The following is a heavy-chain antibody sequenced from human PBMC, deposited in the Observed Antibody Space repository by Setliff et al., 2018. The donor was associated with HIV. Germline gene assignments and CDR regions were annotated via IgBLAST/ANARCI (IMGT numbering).Heavy chain of an antibody. J-gene: IGHJ4*02. V-gene: IGHV1-69*10. CDR2: IIPTLGVA. CDR3: ARVYYGSGSTGDY. CDR1: GGTFSTYA. Sequence: SVKVSCKASGGTFSTYAISWVRQAPGRGLEWVGGIIPTLGVAHNAQKLQGRVTMTTDTSTSTAYMELRSLRSDDTAVYYCARVYYGSGSTGDYWGQGTLVTVSS. D-gene: IGHD3-10*01.